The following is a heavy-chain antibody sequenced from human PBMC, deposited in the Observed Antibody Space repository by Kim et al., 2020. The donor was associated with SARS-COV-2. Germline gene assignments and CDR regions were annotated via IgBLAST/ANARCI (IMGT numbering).Heavy chain of an antibody. J-gene: IGHJ6*01. Sequence: GSLRLSCVASGFTFDTYAMSWVRQAPGQGLERVSVISGGAVNKFYADSVSGRFTISRDNSKNTPYLQMNSLRDEDAAVYYCAKMVIMDGYNYFYYYAM. V-gene: IGHV3-23*01. CDR1: GFTFDTYA. CDR3: AKMVIMDGYNYFYYYAM. D-gene: IGHD2-21*01. CDR2: ISGGAVNK.